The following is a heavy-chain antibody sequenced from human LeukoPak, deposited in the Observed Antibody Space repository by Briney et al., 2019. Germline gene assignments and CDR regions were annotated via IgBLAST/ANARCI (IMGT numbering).Heavy chain of an antibody. D-gene: IGHD3-16*01. Sequence: SQTLSLTCTVSGGSISSGSYYWSWIRQPAGKGLEWIGRIYTSGSTNYNPSLKSRVTISVDTSKNQFSLKLSSVTAADTAVYYCARGGDYWGQGTLVTVSS. J-gene: IGHJ4*02. CDR1: GGSISSGSYY. CDR3: ARGGDY. V-gene: IGHV4-61*02. CDR2: IYTSGST.